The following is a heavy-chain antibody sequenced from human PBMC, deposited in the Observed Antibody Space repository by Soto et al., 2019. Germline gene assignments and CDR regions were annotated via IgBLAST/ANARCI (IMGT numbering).Heavy chain of an antibody. D-gene: IGHD3-22*01. CDR1: GGTFSSYG. V-gene: IGHV1-69*13. Sequence: RASVKVSCKASGGTFSSYGISWLRQAPGQGLEWMGAIIIMFGTTNYAQKFQGRVTITADESTSTVYMELSSLRSEDTAVYYCAKDVRKDYDTGGYFFDFWGQGTQVTVSS. CDR3: AKDVRKDYDTGGYFFDF. CDR2: IIIMFGTT. J-gene: IGHJ4*02.